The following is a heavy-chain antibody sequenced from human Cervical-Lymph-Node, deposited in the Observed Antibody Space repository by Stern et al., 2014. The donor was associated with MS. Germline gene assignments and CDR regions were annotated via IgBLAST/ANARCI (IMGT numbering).Heavy chain of an antibody. V-gene: IGHV3-21*01. Sequence: EVHLVESGGGLVKPGGALRLSCAASGFIFSRYSMHWVRQAPGKGLEWVASISMSSNYISYGDSVKGRFTISRDNAKNSLYLQMNSLRAEDTAVYYCASPGLSSDGPYWGQGTLVTVSS. J-gene: IGHJ4*02. CDR1: GFIFSRYS. CDR2: ISMSSNYI. CDR3: ASPGLSSDGPY. D-gene: IGHD6-19*01.